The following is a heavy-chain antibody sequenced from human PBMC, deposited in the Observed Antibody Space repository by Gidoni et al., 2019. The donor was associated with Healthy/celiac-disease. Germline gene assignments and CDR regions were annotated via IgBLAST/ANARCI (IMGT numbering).Heavy chain of an antibody. J-gene: IGHJ5*02. CDR1: GFTFSSYA. CDR2: ISGSGGST. CDR3: AKTGSMGELLA. D-gene: IGHD1-26*01. V-gene: IGHV3-23*01. Sequence: EVQLLESGGGVVQPGGYLRLSCAASGFTFSSYAMSWVRPAPGQGLEWVSAISGSGGSTYYADSVKGRFTISRDNSKNTLYLQMNSLRAEDTAVYYCAKTGSMGELLAWGQGTLVTVSS.